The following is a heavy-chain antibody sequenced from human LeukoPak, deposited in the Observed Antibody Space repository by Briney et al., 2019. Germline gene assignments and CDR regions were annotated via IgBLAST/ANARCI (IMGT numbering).Heavy chain of an antibody. D-gene: IGHD6-19*01. Sequence: GASVKVACKASGYTFNHHGISWVRQVPGQGLEWMGWISCYNGDTHYAQILQGRVTMTTDTSTRTVYMELRGLRSDDTAVYYCARDPPNTSGRNAHFDYWGQGTLVTVSS. CDR3: ARDPPNTSGRNAHFDY. CDR1: GYTFNHHG. J-gene: IGHJ4*02. V-gene: IGHV1-18*01. CDR2: ISCYNGDT.